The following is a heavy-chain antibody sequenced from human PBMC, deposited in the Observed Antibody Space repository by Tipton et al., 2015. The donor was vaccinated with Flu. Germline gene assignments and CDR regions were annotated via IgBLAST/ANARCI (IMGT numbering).Heavy chain of an antibody. V-gene: IGHV4-34*01. D-gene: IGHD3-3*01. J-gene: IGHJ5*02. CDR3: ARLGFFTVFGVKADWFDP. CDR1: GGSFSGYY. CDR2: INHSGST. Sequence: TLSLTCAVYGGSFSGYYWSWIRQPPGKGLEWIGEINHSGSTNYNPSLKSRVTISVDTSKNQFSLKLSSVTAADTAVYYCARLGFFTVFGVKADWFDPWGQGTLVTVSA.